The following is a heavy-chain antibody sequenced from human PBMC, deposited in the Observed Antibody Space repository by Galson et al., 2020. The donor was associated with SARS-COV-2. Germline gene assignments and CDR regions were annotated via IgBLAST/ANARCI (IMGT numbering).Heavy chain of an antibody. Sequence: ETSETLSLTCTVSGGSINSYYWSWIRQPAEKGLEWIGRIYSSGSTNYYPSLKSRVTMSLDTSKNQISLRLSSVTAADRAVYYCAREVPGQYSSGWMAYYFDYWGQGIPVTVSS. D-gene: IGHD6-19*01. CDR2: IYSSGST. V-gene: IGHV4-4*07. CDR1: GGSINSYY. J-gene: IGHJ4*02. CDR3: AREVPGQYSSGWMAYYFDY.